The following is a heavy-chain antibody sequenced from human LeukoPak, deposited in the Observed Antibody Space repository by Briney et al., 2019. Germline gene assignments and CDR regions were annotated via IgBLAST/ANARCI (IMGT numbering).Heavy chain of an antibody. J-gene: IGHJ4*02. CDR1: GGTFSSYA. Sequence: SVQVSCKASGGTFSSYAISWVRQPPGQGLEWMGGIIPIFGTANYAHKFQGRVTITADESTSTAYMELSSLRSEDTAVYYCARGLSCSGGSCYPYYFDYWGQGTLVTVSS. CDR3: ARGLSCSGGSCYPYYFDY. D-gene: IGHD2-15*01. CDR2: IIPIFGTA. V-gene: IGHV1-69*01.